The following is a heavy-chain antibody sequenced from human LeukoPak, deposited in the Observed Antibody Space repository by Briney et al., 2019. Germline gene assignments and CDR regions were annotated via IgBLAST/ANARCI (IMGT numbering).Heavy chain of an antibody. J-gene: IGHJ4*02. CDR3: ARRNDNAFDY. V-gene: IGHV3-30-3*01. D-gene: IGHD3-16*01. Sequence: GGSLRLSCAASGFTFSSYAMHWVRQAPGKGLEWVAVISYDGSNKYYADSVKGRFTISRDNSKNTLYLQMNSLRAEDTAVYYCARRNDNAFDYWGQGTLVTVSS. CDR2: ISYDGSNK. CDR1: GFTFSSYA.